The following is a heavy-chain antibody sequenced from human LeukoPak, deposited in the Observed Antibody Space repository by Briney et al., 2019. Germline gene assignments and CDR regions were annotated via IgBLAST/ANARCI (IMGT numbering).Heavy chain of an antibody. Sequence: SETLSLTCAVYGGSFSGYYWSWIRQPPGKGLEWIGEINHSGSTNYNPSLKSRVTISVDTSKNQFSLKLSSVTAADTAVYYCARHYPNSPYYYDSSGYYYVDYWGQGTLVTVSS. CDR3: ARHYPNSPYYYDSSGYYYVDY. J-gene: IGHJ4*02. CDR2: INHSGST. CDR1: GGSFSGYY. D-gene: IGHD3-22*01. V-gene: IGHV4-34*01.